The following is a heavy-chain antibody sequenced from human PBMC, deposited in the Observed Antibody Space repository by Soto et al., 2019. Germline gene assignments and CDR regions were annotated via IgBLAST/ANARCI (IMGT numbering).Heavy chain of an antibody. J-gene: IGHJ4*02. D-gene: IGHD1-1*01. V-gene: IGHV3-11*05. CDR1: GFTFSGYY. Sequence: QVQLVESGGGLVKPGGSLRLSCAASGFTFSGYYMSWIRQAPGKGLECISYISSSGDRTKYADSVKGRFTISRDNAKKSLYLQMNRLRAEDTAVYYCVRETAYYFDYWGQGTLVTVSS. CDR3: VRETAYYFDY. CDR2: ISSSGDRT.